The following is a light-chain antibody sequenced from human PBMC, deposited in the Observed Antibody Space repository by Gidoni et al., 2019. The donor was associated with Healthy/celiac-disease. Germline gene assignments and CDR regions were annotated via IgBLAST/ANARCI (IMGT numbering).Light chain of an antibody. Sequence: QSALTQPRPVSGAPGQSVTISCTGTSSDVGGDNYVSWYQQHPGKAPKLMIYDVINLPSGFPDRFSGSKSGNTASLTISGLQAEDEADYYCCSYAGSYRGVVFGGGTKLTVL. J-gene: IGLJ2*01. V-gene: IGLV2-11*01. CDR1: SSDVGGDNY. CDR2: DVI. CDR3: CSYAGSYRGVV.